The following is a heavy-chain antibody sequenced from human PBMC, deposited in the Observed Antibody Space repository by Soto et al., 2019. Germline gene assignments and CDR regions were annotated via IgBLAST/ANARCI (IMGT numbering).Heavy chain of an antibody. D-gene: IGHD3-9*01. Sequence: KTSETLSLTCAVYGGSFSGYYWSWIRQPPGKGLEWIGEINHSGSTNYNPSLKSRVTISVDTSKNQFSLKLSSVTAADTAVYYCARGTGLRYFDWLSANYYYGMDVWGQGTTVTVS. CDR1: GGSFSGYY. CDR2: INHSGST. J-gene: IGHJ6*02. CDR3: ARGTGLRYFDWLSANYYYGMDV. V-gene: IGHV4-34*01.